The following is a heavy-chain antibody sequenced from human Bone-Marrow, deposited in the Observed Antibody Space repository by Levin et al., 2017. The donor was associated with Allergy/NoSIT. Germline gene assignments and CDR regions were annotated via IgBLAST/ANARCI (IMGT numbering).Heavy chain of an antibody. CDR2: IWYDGTNK. CDR1: GFKFSVRG. J-gene: IGHJ4*02. D-gene: IGHD1-1*01. CDR3: ARDLDTSELFDS. Sequence: GGSLRLSCAASGFKFSVRGMHWVRQAPGKGLEWVGIIWYDGTNKQYADSVRGRFTISRDNSKNTLYLQMNSLRAEDTAVYYCARDLDTSELFDSWGQGTLVTVAS. V-gene: IGHV3-33*01.